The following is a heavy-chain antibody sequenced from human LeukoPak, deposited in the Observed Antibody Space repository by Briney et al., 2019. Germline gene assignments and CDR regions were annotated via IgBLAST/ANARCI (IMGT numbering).Heavy chain of an antibody. J-gene: IGHJ4*02. Sequence: ASVKVSCKASGYTFTNYYMHWVRQAPGQGLEWMGIINPSGGSTTYAQKLQGRVTMTTDTSTSTAYMELRSLRSDDTAVYYCARDYDFWSGYYSPYFDYWGQGTLVTVSS. CDR3: ARDYDFWSGYYSPYFDY. CDR1: GYTFTNYY. V-gene: IGHV1-46*01. CDR2: INPSGGST. D-gene: IGHD3-3*01.